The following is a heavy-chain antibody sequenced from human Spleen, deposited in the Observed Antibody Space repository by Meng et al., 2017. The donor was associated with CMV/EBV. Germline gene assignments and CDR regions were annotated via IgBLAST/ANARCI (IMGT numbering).Heavy chain of an antibody. CDR1: GGSISSYY. Sequence: SETLSLTCTVSGGSISSYYWSWIRQPPGKGLEWIGYIYYSGSTNYNPSLKSRVTISVDTSKNQFSLKLSSATAADTAVYYCARDSGSYWGQGTLVTVSS. CDR2: IYYSGST. V-gene: IGHV4-59*01. D-gene: IGHD1-14*01. J-gene: IGHJ4*02. CDR3: ARDSGSY.